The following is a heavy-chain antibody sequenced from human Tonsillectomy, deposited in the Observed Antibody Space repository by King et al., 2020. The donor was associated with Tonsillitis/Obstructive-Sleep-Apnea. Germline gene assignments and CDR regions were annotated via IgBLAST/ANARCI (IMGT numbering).Heavy chain of an antibody. CDR2: IVVGSGNK. J-gene: IGHJ4*02. CDR1: GFTFTSSA. V-gene: IGHV1-58*02. CDR3: AATHYYDSIFTHPNFDF. Sequence: QLVESGPEVKKPGTSVKVSCKASGFTFTSSAMQWVRQARGQRLEWIGWIVVGSGNKNYAQKFQERVTITRDMSTSTAYMELSSLRSEDTAVYYCAATHYYDSIFTHPNFDFWGQGTLVTVSS. D-gene: IGHD3-22*01.